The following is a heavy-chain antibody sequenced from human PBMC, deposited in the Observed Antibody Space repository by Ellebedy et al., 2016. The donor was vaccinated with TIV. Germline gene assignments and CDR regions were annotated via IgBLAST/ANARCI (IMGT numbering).Heavy chain of an antibody. CDR1: GFTFDTYA. Sequence: PGGSLRLSCAASGFTFDTYAMSWVRQAPGKGLEWVSVIYSGGSTYYADSVKGRFTMSRDNSKNTLDLQMKSLRAEYTAVYYCARHCSGGSCSHHAFDIWGQGTMVTVSS. V-gene: IGHV3-66*04. D-gene: IGHD2-15*01. J-gene: IGHJ3*02. CDR3: ARHCSGGSCSHHAFDI. CDR2: IYSGGST.